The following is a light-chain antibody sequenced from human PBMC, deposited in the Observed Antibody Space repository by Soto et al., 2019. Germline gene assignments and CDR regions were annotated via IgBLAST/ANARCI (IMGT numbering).Light chain of an antibody. CDR2: EVS. Sequence: QSALTQPASVSGSPGQSITLSCTGTSSDVGGYNYVSWYQQHPGKAPKLMIYEVSNRPSGVSDRFFGSKSGNTASLTISGLQAEDEADYYCSSYTSSSTLNVFGTGTKVTVL. J-gene: IGLJ1*01. V-gene: IGLV2-14*01. CDR1: SSDVGGYNY. CDR3: SSYTSSSTLNV.